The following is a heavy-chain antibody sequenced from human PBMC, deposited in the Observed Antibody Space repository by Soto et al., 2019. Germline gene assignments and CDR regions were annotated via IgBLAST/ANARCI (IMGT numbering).Heavy chain of an antibody. J-gene: IGHJ6*02. V-gene: IGHV3-33*01. Sequence: GGSLRLSCAASGFTFSSYGMHWVRQAPGKGLEWVAVIWYDGSNKYYADPVKGRFTISRDNSKNTLYLQMNSLRAEDTAVYYCARDSGVPAAIGDYYGMDVWGQGTTVTVSS. CDR3: ARDSGVPAAIGDYYGMDV. D-gene: IGHD2-2*01. CDR2: IWYDGSNK. CDR1: GFTFSSYG.